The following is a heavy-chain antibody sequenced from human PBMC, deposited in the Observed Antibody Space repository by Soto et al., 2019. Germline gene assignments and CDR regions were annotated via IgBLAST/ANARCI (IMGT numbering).Heavy chain of an antibody. CDR1: GGSISSGGYY. J-gene: IGHJ6*02. Sequence: PSETLSLTCTVSGGSISSGGYYWSWIRQHPGKGLEWIGYIYYSGSTYYNPSLKSRVTISVDTSKNQFSLKLSSVTAADTAVYYCARGRGSDIQKPNKVAYYYYGMDVWGQGTTVTVSS. CDR2: IYYSGST. V-gene: IGHV4-31*03. CDR3: ARGRGSDIQKPNKVAYYYYGMDV. D-gene: IGHD3-9*01.